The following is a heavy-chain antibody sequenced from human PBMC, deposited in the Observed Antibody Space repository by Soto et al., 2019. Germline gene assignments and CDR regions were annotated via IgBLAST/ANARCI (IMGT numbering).Heavy chain of an antibody. Sequence: SETLSLTCTVSGDSLSLYYWSWIRLSPGKGLEWIGYIYSTGSSNQNPSLRDRVAVSADASKNQFYLTLSSMTAADTAVYYCARGERKVNWRPYFDTWGQGIQVTVS. D-gene: IGHD1-26*01. J-gene: IGHJ5*02. V-gene: IGHV4-59*01. CDR1: GDSLSLYY. CDR2: IYSTGSS. CDR3: ARGERKVNWRPYFDT.